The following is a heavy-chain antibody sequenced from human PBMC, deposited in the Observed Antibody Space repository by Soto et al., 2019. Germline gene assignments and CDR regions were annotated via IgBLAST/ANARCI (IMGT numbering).Heavy chain of an antibody. CDR3: AREGPYCGGDCYPYYFDY. Sequence: EVQLVESGGGVLRPGGSLRLSSAASGFTFDDYGMSWVRKAPGKGLERVTGINWNGGSTGYADSVKGRFTISRDNAKNSLYLQMKSLRAEDTALYYCAREGPYCGGDCYPYYFDYWGQGTLVTVSS. V-gene: IGHV3-20*04. CDR2: INWNGGST. D-gene: IGHD2-21*02. CDR1: GFTFDDYG. J-gene: IGHJ4*02.